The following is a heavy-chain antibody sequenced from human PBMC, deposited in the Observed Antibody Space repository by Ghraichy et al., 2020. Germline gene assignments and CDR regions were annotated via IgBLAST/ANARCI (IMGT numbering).Heavy chain of an antibody. V-gene: IGHV3-23*01. CDR2: ISGSGGST. Sequence: LSLTCAASGFTFSSYAMSWVRQAPGKGLEWVSAISGSGGSTYYADSVKGRFTISRDNSKNTLYLQMNSLRAEDTAVYYCAKHYGWYASGYFQHWGQGTLVTVSS. CDR1: GFTFSSYA. J-gene: IGHJ1*01. CDR3: AKHYGWYASGYFQH. D-gene: IGHD2-8*02.